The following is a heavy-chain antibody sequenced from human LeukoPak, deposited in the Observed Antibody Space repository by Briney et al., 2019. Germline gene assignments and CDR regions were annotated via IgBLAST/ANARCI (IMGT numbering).Heavy chain of an antibody. CDR1: GGSIRSYY. V-gene: IGHV4-4*07. CDR2: IYSSGYT. D-gene: IGHD1/OR15-1a*01. J-gene: IGHJ4*02. CDR3: ARGEHSADY. Sequence: PSETLSLACTVSGGSIRSYYWNWIRQPAGKGLEWIGRIYSSGYTNYNPSLKNRVSVSVDTSKNQFSLKLTSLTAADTAVYYCARGEHSADYWGPGALVTVSS.